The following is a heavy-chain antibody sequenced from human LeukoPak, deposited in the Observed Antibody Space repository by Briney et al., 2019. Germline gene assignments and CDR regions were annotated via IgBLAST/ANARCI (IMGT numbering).Heavy chain of an antibody. J-gene: IGHJ4*02. CDR2: IYYSGST. V-gene: IGHV4-61*05. CDR3: ARTSLGAVVYFDY. D-gene: IGHD2-2*01. Sequence: SETLSLTCTVSGGSISSSSYYWGWIRQPPGKGLEWIGYIYYSGSTNYNPSLKSRVTISVDTSKNQFSLKLSSVTAADTAVYYCARTSLGAVVYFDYWGQGTLVTVSS. CDR1: GGSISSSSYY.